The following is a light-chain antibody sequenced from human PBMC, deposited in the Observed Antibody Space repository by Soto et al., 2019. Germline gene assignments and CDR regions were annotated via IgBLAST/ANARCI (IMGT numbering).Light chain of an antibody. Sequence: EMVMTQSPDTLSVSPGERATLSCRASQSIRNDLAWYQQKPGQAPRLLIYGASTRATGIPARFSASGTGTEFTLTISSLQSEDFAVYYCQQYNNWPRTFGQGTKVDIK. CDR3: QQYNNWPRT. V-gene: IGKV3-15*01. CDR2: GAS. J-gene: IGKJ1*01. CDR1: QSIRND.